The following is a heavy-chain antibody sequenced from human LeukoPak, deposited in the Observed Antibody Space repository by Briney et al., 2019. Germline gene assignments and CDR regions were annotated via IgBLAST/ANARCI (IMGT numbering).Heavy chain of an antibody. CDR1: GFIFSNYA. CDR2: ISGSGGST. Sequence: PGGSLRLSCAASGFIFSNYAMSWVRQAPGKGLEWVSSISGSGGSTNYADSVKGRFTISRDNSKNTLYLQMNSLRDEDTAVYYCAKSSYYDSSGYYREYYFDFWGQGTLVTVSS. V-gene: IGHV3-23*01. CDR3: AKSSYYDSSGYYREYYFDF. D-gene: IGHD3-22*01. J-gene: IGHJ4*02.